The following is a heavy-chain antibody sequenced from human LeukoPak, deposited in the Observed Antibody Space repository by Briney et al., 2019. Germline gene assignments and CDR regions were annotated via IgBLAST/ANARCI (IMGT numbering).Heavy chain of an antibody. CDR1: GFTFSSYS. Sequence: TGGSLRLSCAASGFTFSSYSMSWVRQAPGKGLEWVSSITTSSTYISYADSVKGRFTISRDNSRNSLYLQINSLRTEDTALYYCAKDKYRGFSAPFDCWGQGTLVTVSS. CDR2: ITTSSTYI. D-gene: IGHD1-1*01. J-gene: IGHJ4*02. V-gene: IGHV3-21*04. CDR3: AKDKYRGFSAPFDC.